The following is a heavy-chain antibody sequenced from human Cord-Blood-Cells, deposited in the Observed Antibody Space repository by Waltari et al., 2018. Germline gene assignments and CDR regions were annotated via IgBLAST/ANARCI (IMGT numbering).Heavy chain of an antibody. J-gene: IGHJ4*02. CDR3: AKDFGSGDY. CDR1: GFTFDAYA. CDR2: ISWNSGSI. D-gene: IGHD1-26*01. Sequence: VKLVESGGGLVQPGRSLSLSCGASGFTFDAYAMNWVRQAPGKGLEWVSGISWNSGSIGYADSVKGRFTISRDNAKNSLYLQMNSLRAEDTALYYCAKDFGSGDYWGQGTLVTVSS. V-gene: IGHV3-9*01.